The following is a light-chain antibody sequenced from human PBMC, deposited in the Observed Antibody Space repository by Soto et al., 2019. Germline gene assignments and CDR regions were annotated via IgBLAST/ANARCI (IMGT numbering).Light chain of an antibody. V-gene: IGLV2-14*01. J-gene: IGLJ1*01. CDR3: SSYTSSSTRV. Sequence: QSALTQPASVSGSPGQSITISCTGTSSDLRYYKYVSWFQQHPGTAPKLMIYEVSYRPSGVSDRFSGSKSGNTASLTISGFQADDEADYYCSSYTSSSTRVFGTGTKLTVL. CDR1: SSDLRYYKY. CDR2: EVS.